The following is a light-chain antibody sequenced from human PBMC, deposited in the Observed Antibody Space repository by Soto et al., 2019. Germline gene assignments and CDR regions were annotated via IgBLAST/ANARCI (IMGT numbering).Light chain of an antibody. CDR2: DAS. CDR1: QSVSSY. J-gene: IGKJ5*01. CDR3: QQRSNWIT. Sequence: EIVLTQSPATLSLSPGERATLSSRASQSVSSYLAWYQQKPGQAPRLLIYDASNRATGIPARFSGSGSGTDFTLTISSLELEDFAVYYCQQRSNWITFGQGTRLEIK. V-gene: IGKV3-11*01.